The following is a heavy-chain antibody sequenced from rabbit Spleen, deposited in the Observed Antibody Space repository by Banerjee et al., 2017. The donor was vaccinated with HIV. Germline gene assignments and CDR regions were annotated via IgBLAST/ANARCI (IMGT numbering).Heavy chain of an antibody. J-gene: IGHJ4*01. D-gene: IGHD6-1*01. CDR1: GFSFSNKAV. CDR3: ARLGHADYPYAYGLKL. Sequence: QEQLVESGGGLVQPEGSLKLSCTASGFSFSNKAVMCWVRQAPGKGLEWIACINAVTGKAVYASWAKGRFTISKTSSTTVTLQMTSLTAADTATYFCARLGHADYPYAYGLKLWGQGTLVTVS. V-gene: IGHV1S45*01. CDR2: INAVTGKA.